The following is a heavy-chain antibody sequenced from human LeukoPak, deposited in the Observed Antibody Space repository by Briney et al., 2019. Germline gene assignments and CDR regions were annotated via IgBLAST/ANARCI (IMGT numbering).Heavy chain of an antibody. CDR1: GGTFSSYA. Sequence: SVKVSCKASGGTFSSYAISWVRQAPGQGLEWMGGIIPIFGTANYAQKFQGRVTITADKSTSTAYMELSSLRPEDTAVYYCARTVVVVAAPDYYYYGMDVWGKGTTVTVSS. CDR3: ARTVVVVAAPDYYYYGMDV. J-gene: IGHJ6*04. CDR2: IIPIFGTA. V-gene: IGHV1-69*06. D-gene: IGHD2-15*01.